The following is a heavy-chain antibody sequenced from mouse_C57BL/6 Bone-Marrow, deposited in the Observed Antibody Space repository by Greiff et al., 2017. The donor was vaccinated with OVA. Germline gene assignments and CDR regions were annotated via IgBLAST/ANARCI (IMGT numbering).Heavy chain of an antibody. V-gene: IGHV5-6*02. CDR3: ARRDGYYWLAY. CDR1: GFTFSSYG. J-gene: IGHJ3*01. D-gene: IGHD2-3*01. CDR2: ISSGGSYT. Sequence: EVMLVESGGDLVKPGGSLKLSCAASGFTFSSYGMSWVRQTPDKRLEWVATISSGGSYTYYPDSVKGRFTISRDNAKNTLYLQMSSMKSEDKAMDYCARRDGYYWLAYWGQGTLVTVSA.